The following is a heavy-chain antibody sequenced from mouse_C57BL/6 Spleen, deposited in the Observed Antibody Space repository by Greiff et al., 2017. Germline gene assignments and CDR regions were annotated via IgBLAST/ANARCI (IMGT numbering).Heavy chain of an antibody. V-gene: IGHV1-7*01. Sequence: QVQLKESGAELAKPGASVKLSCKASGYTFTSYWMHWVKQRPGQGLEWIGYINPSSGYTKYNQKFKDKATLTADKSSSTAYMQLSSLTYEDSAVYYCASEDYDAWFAYWGQGTLVTVSA. J-gene: IGHJ3*01. D-gene: IGHD2-4*01. CDR1: GYTFTSYW. CDR3: ASEDYDAWFAY. CDR2: INPSSGYT.